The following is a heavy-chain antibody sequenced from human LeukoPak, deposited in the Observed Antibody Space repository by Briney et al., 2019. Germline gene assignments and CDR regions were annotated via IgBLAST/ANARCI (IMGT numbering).Heavy chain of an antibody. J-gene: IGHJ6*03. Sequence: SVTVSCKASGGTFSSYAISWVRQAPGQGREWMGGIIPIFGTANYAQTFQGRDTITADKSTSTAYMELSSLRSDDTAVYYCARGDKKDDYGETYYYYYYMDVWGKGTTVTVSS. V-gene: IGHV1-69*06. D-gene: IGHD4-17*01. CDR2: IIPIFGTA. CDR3: ARGDKKDDYGETYYYYYYMDV. CDR1: GGTFSSYA.